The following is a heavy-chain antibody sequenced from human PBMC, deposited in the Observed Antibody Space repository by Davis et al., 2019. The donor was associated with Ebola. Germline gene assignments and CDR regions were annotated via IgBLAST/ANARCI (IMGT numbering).Heavy chain of an antibody. CDR3: ARVSDYGDSRGAFDI. Sequence: GGSLRLSCAASGFIVGTEYMSWVRQAPGKGLKWVSLSYSAGSTYYPDSVKGRFSVSRDNSNNILYLQMNSLRDDDTAIYYCARVSDYGDSRGAFDIWGQGTVVTVSS. J-gene: IGHJ3*02. CDR1: GFIVGTEY. D-gene: IGHD4-17*01. CDR2: SYSAGST. V-gene: IGHV3-66*01.